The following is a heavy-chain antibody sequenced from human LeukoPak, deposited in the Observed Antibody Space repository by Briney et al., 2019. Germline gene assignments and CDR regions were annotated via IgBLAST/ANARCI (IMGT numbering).Heavy chain of an antibody. CDR2: AYHTGNA. CDR3: ARWVSSNRNWFDP. CDR1: GYSISHGYY. D-gene: IGHD6-13*01. Sequence: SETLSLTCAVSGYSISHGYYWGWVRQPPGKGLEWIGVAYHTGNAYYNPSLKSRVTTSVDTSNNQFSLRVTSVTAADTAVYYCARWVSSNRNWFDPWGQGTLVIVSS. J-gene: IGHJ5*02. V-gene: IGHV4-38-2*01.